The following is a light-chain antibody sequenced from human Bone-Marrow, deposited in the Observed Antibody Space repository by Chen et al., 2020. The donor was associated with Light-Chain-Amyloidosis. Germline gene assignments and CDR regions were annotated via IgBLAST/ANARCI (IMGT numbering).Light chain of an antibody. Sequence: EIVLTQSPGTLSLSPGERATLSCRASQSVSSSYLAWYQQKPGQDPRLLIYGASSRATGIPDRFSGSGSGTDFTLTISRLGPEDFAVYYCQQYGSSSWTFGQGTKVEIK. CDR2: GAS. V-gene: IGKV3-20*01. J-gene: IGKJ1*01. CDR3: QQYGSSSWT. CDR1: QSVSSSY.